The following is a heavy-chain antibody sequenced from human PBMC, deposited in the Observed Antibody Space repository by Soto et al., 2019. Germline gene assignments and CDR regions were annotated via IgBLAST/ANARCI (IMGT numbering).Heavy chain of an antibody. D-gene: IGHD3-10*01. V-gene: IGHV4-39*01. CDR1: GDPISSSDYY. CDR3: ARHRGLTSGDYYYMDV. CDR2: IFYRGNT. Sequence: SETLSLTCTVSGDPISSSDYYWAWIRQSPGKGLEWIGSIFYRGNTYYNPSLKSRATISVDTSKNQFSLRLSSVTAADTATYYCARHRGLTSGDYYYMDVWGKGTTVTVSS. J-gene: IGHJ6*03.